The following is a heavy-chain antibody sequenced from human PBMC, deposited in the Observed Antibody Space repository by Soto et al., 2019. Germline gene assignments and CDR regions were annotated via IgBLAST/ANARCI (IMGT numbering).Heavy chain of an antibody. Sequence: QLQLQESGPGLVKPSETLSLTCTVSGGFIDFYYWSWIRQAPGKGLEWIGCSYYSGTTTYNHSFKNPVSISIDTSKAHFSLRLRWVTAADTAVYYCARRQNWNNLFDTWGQGKLVTVSS. V-gene: IGHV4-59*08. CDR1: GGFIDFYY. CDR3: ARRQNWNNLFDT. D-gene: IGHD1-1*01. J-gene: IGHJ4*02. CDR2: SYYSGTT.